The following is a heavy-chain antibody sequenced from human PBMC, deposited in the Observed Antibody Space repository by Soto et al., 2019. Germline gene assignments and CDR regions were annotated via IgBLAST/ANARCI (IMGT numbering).Heavy chain of an antibody. J-gene: IGHJ6*02. D-gene: IGHD1-26*01. CDR2: ISTYNGNP. V-gene: IGHV1-18*01. CDR1: GYTFTSYG. CDR3: ATIMGSDRYYYYGMDV. Sequence: QVQLVQSGAEVKKPGASVKVSCKASGYTFTSYGISWVRQAPGQGLEWMGWISTYNGNPNYAQKLQGRVTMTTDTSTSTAYMELRSLRSDDTAIYYCATIMGSDRYYYYGMDVWGQGTTVTVSS.